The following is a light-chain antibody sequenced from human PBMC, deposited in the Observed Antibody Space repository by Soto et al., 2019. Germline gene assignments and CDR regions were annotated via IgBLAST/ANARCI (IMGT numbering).Light chain of an antibody. Sequence: EIVLTQSPGTLSLSPGERATLSCRASQSVSSSYLAWYQQKPGQAHRLXIYGAYSRATGIQDRFSGSGSGTDFTLTIRRLEPEDFAVYYCKQYGSSPRTVGQGTKVDIK. CDR3: KQYGSSPRT. CDR2: GAY. J-gene: IGKJ1*01. V-gene: IGKV3-20*01. CDR1: QSVSSSY.